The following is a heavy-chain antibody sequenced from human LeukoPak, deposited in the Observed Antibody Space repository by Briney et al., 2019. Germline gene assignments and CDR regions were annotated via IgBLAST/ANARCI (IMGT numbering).Heavy chain of an antibody. Sequence: ASVEVSCKASGGTFSSYAISWVRQAPGQGLEWMGGIIPIFGTANYAQKFQGRVTITADESTSTAYMELSSLRSEDTAVYYCARGAVTTYYYYYMDVWGKGTTVTISS. CDR3: ARGAVTTYYYYYMDV. D-gene: IGHD4-17*01. CDR2: IIPIFGTA. J-gene: IGHJ6*03. CDR1: GGTFSSYA. V-gene: IGHV1-69*13.